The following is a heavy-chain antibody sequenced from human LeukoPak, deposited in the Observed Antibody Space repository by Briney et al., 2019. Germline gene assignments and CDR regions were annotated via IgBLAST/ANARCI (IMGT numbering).Heavy chain of an antibody. CDR3: ARAGTSSGWSPHFDY. D-gene: IGHD6-19*01. V-gene: IGHV1-18*01. J-gene: IGHJ4*02. Sequence: VASVKVSCKASGYTFTNYGISWVRQAPGQGLEWMGWISAYNGNTIYAQKVQGRVTMTTDTSTSTAYMELRSLRSDDTAVYYCARAGTSSGWSPHFDYWGQGTLVTVSS. CDR2: ISAYNGNT. CDR1: GYTFTNYG.